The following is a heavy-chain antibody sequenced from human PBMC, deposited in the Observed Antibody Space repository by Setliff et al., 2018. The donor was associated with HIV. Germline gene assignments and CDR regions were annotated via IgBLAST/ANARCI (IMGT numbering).Heavy chain of an antibody. CDR2: ISSSGSTI. J-gene: IGHJ4*02. D-gene: IGHD3-3*01. Sequence: TGGSLRLSCAASGFTFRSYEMNWVRQAPGKGLEWVSYISSSGSTIYYADSVKGRFTISRDNAKNSLYLQMNSLRAEDTAVYYCARGLPLRFLEWLPFYFDYWGQGTLVTVSS. CDR3: ARGLPLRFLEWLPFYFDY. CDR1: GFTFRSYE. V-gene: IGHV3-48*03.